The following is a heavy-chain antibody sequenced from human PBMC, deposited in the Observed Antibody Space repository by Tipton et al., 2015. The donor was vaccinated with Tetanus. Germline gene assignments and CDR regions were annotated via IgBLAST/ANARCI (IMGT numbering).Heavy chain of an antibody. Sequence: TLSLTCSVSGGSISSNNYYWGWIRQPPGKGLEWIGSIHYSGRNYYNPSLKSRVTISVDTSKKQLSLRLSSVTAADTAFYYCARSLGYYDSNGYYYGFFDVWGQGTLVTVPS. CDR1: GGSISSNNYY. D-gene: IGHD3-22*01. CDR2: IHYSGRN. J-gene: IGHJ3*01. V-gene: IGHV4-39*01. CDR3: ARSLGYYDSNGYYYGFFDV.